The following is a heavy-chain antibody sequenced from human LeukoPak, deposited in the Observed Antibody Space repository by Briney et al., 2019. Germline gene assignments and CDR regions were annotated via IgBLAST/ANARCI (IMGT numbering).Heavy chain of an antibody. CDR1: GGTFSSYA. D-gene: IGHD5-12*01. Sequence: SVKVSCKASGGTFSSYAISWVRQAPGQGLEWMGGIIPIFGTANYAQKFQGRVTITADESTSTAYMELSSLRSEDTAVYYCARLSGYGLHYYYHMDVWGKGTTVTVSS. J-gene: IGHJ6*03. CDR2: IIPIFGTA. V-gene: IGHV1-69*13. CDR3: ARLSGYGLHYYYHMDV.